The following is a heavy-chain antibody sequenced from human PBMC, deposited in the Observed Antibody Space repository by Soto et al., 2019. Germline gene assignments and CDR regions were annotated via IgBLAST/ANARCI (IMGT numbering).Heavy chain of an antibody. CDR3: ARDEKEILWFGGYYYGMDV. CDR2: IYTSGST. CDR1: CGSISSYY. D-gene: IGHD3-10*01. V-gene: IGHV4-4*07. Sequence: SETLSLTCTVSCGSISSYYWSWIRQPAGKGLEWIGRIYTSGSTNYNPSLKSRVTMSVDTSKNQFSLKLSSVTAADTAVYYCARDEKEILWFGGYYYGMDVWGQGTTVTVSS. J-gene: IGHJ6*02.